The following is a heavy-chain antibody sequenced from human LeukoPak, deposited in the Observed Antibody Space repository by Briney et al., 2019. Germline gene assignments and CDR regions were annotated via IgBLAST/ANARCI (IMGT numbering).Heavy chain of an antibody. Sequence: GGSLRLSCAASGFTFSSYDMHWVRHATGKGLEWVSAIGTAGDTYYPGSVKGRFTISRENSKNSLYLQMNSLRAGDTAVYYCARGLAAADSNWFDPWGQGTLVTVSS. CDR3: ARGLAAADSNWFDP. J-gene: IGHJ5*02. V-gene: IGHV3-13*04. CDR2: IGTAGDT. CDR1: GFTFSSYD. D-gene: IGHD6-13*01.